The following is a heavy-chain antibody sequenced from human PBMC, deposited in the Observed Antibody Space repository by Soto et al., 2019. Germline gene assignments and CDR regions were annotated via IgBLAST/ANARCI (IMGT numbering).Heavy chain of an antibody. J-gene: IGHJ5*02. CDR2: INSDGSST. D-gene: IGHD6-13*01. Sequence: GGSLRLSCAASGFTFSSYWMHWVRQAPGKGLVWVSRINSDGSSTGYADSVKGRFTIPRDNAKNTLYLQMNSLRAEDTAVYYCARDLYSRSWYGCGFDPWGQGTLVTVSS. CDR1: GFTFSSYW. V-gene: IGHV3-74*01. CDR3: ARDLYSRSWYGCGFDP.